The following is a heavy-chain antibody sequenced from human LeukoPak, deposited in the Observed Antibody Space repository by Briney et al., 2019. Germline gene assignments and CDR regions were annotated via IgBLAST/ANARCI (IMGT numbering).Heavy chain of an antibody. D-gene: IGHD6-19*01. Sequence: SETLSLPRTVSGGSINSYYGSWIRQPPGKGLEWIGYIYYSGSTNYNPSLKSRVTISVDTSKNQFSLKLSSVTAADTAVYYCARERFPGAVAGTNYWGQGTLVTVSS. CDR1: GGSINSYY. CDR3: ARERFPGAVAGTNY. CDR2: IYYSGST. J-gene: IGHJ4*02. V-gene: IGHV4-59*01.